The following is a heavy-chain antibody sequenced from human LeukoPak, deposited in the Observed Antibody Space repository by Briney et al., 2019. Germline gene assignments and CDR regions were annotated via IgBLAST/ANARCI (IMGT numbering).Heavy chain of an antibody. J-gene: IGHJ4*02. Sequence: GGSLRLSCAASGFTFSNAWMSWVRQAPGKGLEWVGRIKSKTDGGTTDYAAPVKGRFTISRDDSKNTLYLRMNSLKTEDTAVYYCTTDDYGDYPLFDYWGQGTLVTVSS. CDR1: GFTFSNAW. CDR3: TTDDYGDYPLFDY. V-gene: IGHV3-15*01. D-gene: IGHD4-17*01. CDR2: IKSKTDGGTT.